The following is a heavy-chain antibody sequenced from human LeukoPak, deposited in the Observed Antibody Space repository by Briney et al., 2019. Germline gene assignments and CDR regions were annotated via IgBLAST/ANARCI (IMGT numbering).Heavy chain of an antibody. Sequence: ASVKVSCKASGYTFTGYYMHWVRQAPGQGLEWMGWINPNSGGTNYAQKFQGRVTMTRDTSISTAYMELGRLRSDDTAVYYCAGQAVAGGYYYGMDVWGQGTTVTVSS. D-gene: IGHD6-19*01. CDR3: AGQAVAGGYYYGMDV. CDR2: INPNSGGT. CDR1: GYTFTGYY. J-gene: IGHJ6*02. V-gene: IGHV1-2*02.